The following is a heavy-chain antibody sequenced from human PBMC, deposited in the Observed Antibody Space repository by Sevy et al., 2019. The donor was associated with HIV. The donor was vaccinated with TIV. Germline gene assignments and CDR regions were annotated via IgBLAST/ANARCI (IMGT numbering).Heavy chain of an antibody. Sequence: ASVKVSCKASGYTFTSYGISWVRQAPGQGLEWMGWISAYNGNTNYSQNLQVRVTMTTDTSTSTAYMELRSLRSDDTAVYYCARGGPRTIRHAEVVAASYGYWGQGTLVTVSS. D-gene: IGHD2-15*01. CDR3: ARGGPRTIRHAEVVAASYGY. CDR2: ISAYNGNT. V-gene: IGHV1-18*01. J-gene: IGHJ4*02. CDR1: GYTFTSYG.